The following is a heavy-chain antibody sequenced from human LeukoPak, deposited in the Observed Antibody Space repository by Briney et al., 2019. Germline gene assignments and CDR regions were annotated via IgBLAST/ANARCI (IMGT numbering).Heavy chain of an antibody. CDR2: ISSSGSTI. Sequence: GGSLKLSCAASGFTFSSYEMNWVRQAPGKGLEWVSYISSSGSTIYYADSVKGRFTISRDNAKNSLYLQMNSLRAEDTAVYYCARTSGIAAAGDAFDIWGQGTMVTVSS. V-gene: IGHV3-48*03. J-gene: IGHJ3*02. CDR3: ARTSGIAAAGDAFDI. D-gene: IGHD6-13*01. CDR1: GFTFSSYE.